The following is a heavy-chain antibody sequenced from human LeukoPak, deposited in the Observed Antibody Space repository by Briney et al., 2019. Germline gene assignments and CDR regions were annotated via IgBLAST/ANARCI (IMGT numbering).Heavy chain of an antibody. V-gene: IGHV4-39*07. D-gene: IGHD1-26*01. Sequence: SETLSPTCTVSGGSISNSSYYWGWIRHPPGKGLEWIGNIYYSGSTYYNPSLKSRVTMSVDTSKNQFSLKLSSVTAADTAVYYCTRDIVGAYQIDYWGQGTLVAVSS. J-gene: IGHJ4*02. CDR2: IYYSGST. CDR1: GGSISNSSYY. CDR3: TRDIVGAYQIDY.